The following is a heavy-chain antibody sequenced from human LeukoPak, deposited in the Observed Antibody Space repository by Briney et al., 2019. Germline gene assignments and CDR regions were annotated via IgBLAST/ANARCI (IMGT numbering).Heavy chain of an antibody. CDR2: LYYSGST. Sequence: PSETLSLTCTVSGGSISSYYWSWIRQPPGKELEWIGYLYYSGSTNYNLSFKSRVTMSVGTSKNQFSLKLNSTTAADTAVYFCARGRYNDYGFDYWGQGTLVTVSS. J-gene: IGHJ4*02. CDR1: GGSISSYY. D-gene: IGHD4-17*01. CDR3: ARGRYNDYGFDY. V-gene: IGHV4-59*01.